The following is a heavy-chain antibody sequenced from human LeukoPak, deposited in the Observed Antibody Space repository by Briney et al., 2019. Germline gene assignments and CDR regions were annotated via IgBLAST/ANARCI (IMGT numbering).Heavy chain of an antibody. Sequence: GGSLRLSCAASGSTFSSYSMNWVRQAPGKGLEWVAFISSSSSYIFYADSLKGRFTISRDNAKNSLYLQMNSLRADDTAVYYCARDLAYGDDGLWGQGTLVTVSS. D-gene: IGHD4-17*01. V-gene: IGHV3-21*01. CDR3: ARDLAYGDDGL. CDR2: ISSSSSYI. J-gene: IGHJ4*02. CDR1: GSTFSSYS.